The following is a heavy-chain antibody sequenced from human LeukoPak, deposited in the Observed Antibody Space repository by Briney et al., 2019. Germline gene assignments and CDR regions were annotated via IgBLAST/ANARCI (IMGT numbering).Heavy chain of an antibody. Sequence: GASVKVSCKASRYTFTIYYMQWVRQAPGQGLEWMGVINPSDGTTDYPQRSQGRVSMTRDTSTSTVYMELSSLRSEDTAVYYCARAQYNDRGPDYWGQGTLVTVSS. CDR2: INPSDGTT. D-gene: IGHD3-22*01. CDR1: RYTFTIYY. J-gene: IGHJ4*02. CDR3: ARAQYNDRGPDY. V-gene: IGHV1-46*01.